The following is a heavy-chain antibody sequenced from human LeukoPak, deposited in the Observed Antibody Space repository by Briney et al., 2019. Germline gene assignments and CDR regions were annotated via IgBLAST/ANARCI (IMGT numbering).Heavy chain of an antibody. Sequence: GGSLRLSCTASGFTFGDYAMSWFRQAPGKGLEWVGFIRSKAYGGTTEYAASVKGRFTISRDDSKSIAYLQMNSLKTEDTAVYYCTRVGYGDYGNVKGVDYWGQGTLVTVSS. CDR3: TRVGYGDYGNVKGVDY. D-gene: IGHD4-17*01. V-gene: IGHV3-49*03. CDR1: GFTFGDYA. CDR2: IRSKAYGGTT. J-gene: IGHJ4*02.